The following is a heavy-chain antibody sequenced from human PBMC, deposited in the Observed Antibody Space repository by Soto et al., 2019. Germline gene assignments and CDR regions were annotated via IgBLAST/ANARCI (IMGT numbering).Heavy chain of an antibody. D-gene: IGHD3-9*01. V-gene: IGHV1-8*01. J-gene: IGHJ4*02. CDR3: ARQYYDILTGYYNFDY. Sequence: QVQLVQSGAEVKKPGASVKVSCKASGYTFTSYDINWVRQATGQGLEWMGWMNPHSGNTGYAQKFXGGVXMXRITSISTAYMELSSLRSEDTAVYYCARQYYDILTGYYNFDYWGQGTLVTVSS. CDR2: MNPHSGNT. CDR1: GYTFTSYD.